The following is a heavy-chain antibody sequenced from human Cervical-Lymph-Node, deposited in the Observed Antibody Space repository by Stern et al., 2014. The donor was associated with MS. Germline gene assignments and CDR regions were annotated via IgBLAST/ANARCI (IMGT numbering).Heavy chain of an antibody. CDR2: IKEDGSEM. CDR1: GFTFSSYW. V-gene: IGHV3-7*01. CDR3: TRGSRNSDY. J-gene: IGHJ4*02. Sequence: VQLVESGGGSVQPGGSLRLSCAASGFTFSSYWMSWVRQAPGKGLEWVAKIKEDGSEMDYVDSVKGRFTISRDNAKNSLYLQMNSLRAEDTAVYFCTRGSRNSDYWGQGTLVTVSS. D-gene: IGHD1-14*01.